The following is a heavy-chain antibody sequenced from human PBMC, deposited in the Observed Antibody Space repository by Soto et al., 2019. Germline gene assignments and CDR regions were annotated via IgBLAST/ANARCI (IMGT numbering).Heavy chain of an antibody. V-gene: IGHV1-69*12. D-gene: IGHD2-15*01. Sequence: QVQLVQSGAEVKKPGSSVKVSCKASGGTFSSYAISWVRQAPGQGLEWMGGIIPIFGTTNYAQKFQGRVTITADXSXSXPYMELSSLRSEDTAVYYCARVVTVVKSFHYWYFDLWGRGTLVTVSS. J-gene: IGHJ2*01. CDR1: GGTFSSYA. CDR2: IIPIFGTT. CDR3: ARVVTVVKSFHYWYFDL.